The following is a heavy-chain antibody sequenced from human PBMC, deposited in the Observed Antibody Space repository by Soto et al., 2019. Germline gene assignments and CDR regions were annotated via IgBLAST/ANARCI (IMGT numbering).Heavy chain of an antibody. CDR2: ISGSGGST. CDR3: ANHVAVAERQCYFDY. CDR1: GFTFSSYA. J-gene: IGHJ4*02. Sequence: EVQLLESGGGLVQPGGSLRLSCAASGFTFSSYAMSWVRQAPGKGLEWVSAISGSGGSTYYADSVKGRFTISSDNSKNTLYLQMNSLRAEDTAVYYCANHVAVAERQCYFDYWGQGTLVTVSS. V-gene: IGHV3-23*01. D-gene: IGHD6-19*01.